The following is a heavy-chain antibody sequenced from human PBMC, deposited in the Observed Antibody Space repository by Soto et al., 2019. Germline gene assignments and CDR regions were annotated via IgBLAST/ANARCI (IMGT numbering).Heavy chain of an antibody. D-gene: IGHD4-17*01. V-gene: IGHV3-30*18. CDR2: IFYDGTKK. Sequence: PGGSPRLSSAASGFTFSSYGMHWVRQAPGKGLEWVAVIFYDGTKKFYADSMKGRFTISRDNSKNTLFLQMNSLRAEDTAVYYCAKDRGALRWSEEHYYFDYWGQGTLVTVSS. CDR1: GFTFSSYG. CDR3: AKDRGALRWSEEHYYFDY. J-gene: IGHJ4*02.